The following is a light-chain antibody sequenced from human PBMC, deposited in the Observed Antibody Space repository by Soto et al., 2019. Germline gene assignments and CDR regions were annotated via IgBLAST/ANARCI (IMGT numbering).Light chain of an antibody. CDR3: QQRSNWPRLT. Sequence: EIVLTQSPATLSLSPGERATLSCRASQSVSSYLAWYHQKRGQAPRLLIYDASNRTTGIPAKFSGSGSGTDFALTISSQEPEDFAVYYCQQRSNWPRLTLGGGTEVEI. CDR1: QSVSSY. CDR2: DAS. J-gene: IGKJ4*02. V-gene: IGKV3-11*01.